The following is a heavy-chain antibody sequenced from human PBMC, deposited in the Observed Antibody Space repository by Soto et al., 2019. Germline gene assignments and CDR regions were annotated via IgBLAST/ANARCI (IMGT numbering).Heavy chain of an antibody. D-gene: IGHD6-13*01. CDR2: IYYSGST. CDR3: PNIPGYRSRWYRSIFDY. CDR1: GGSISSSSYY. V-gene: IGHV4-39*01. Sequence: SETLSLTCTVSGGSISSSSYYWGWIRQPPGKGLEWIGSIYYSGSTYYNPSLKSRVTISVDTSKNQFSLKLSSVTAADTAVYYCPNIPGYRSRWYRSIFDYWGQGNLVNVS. J-gene: IGHJ4*02.